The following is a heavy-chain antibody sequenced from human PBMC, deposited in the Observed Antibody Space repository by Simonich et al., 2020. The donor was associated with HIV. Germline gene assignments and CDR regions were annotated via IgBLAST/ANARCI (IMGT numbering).Heavy chain of an antibody. V-gene: IGHV3-7*01. J-gene: IGHJ2*01. D-gene: IGHD7-27*01. CDR1: GFTFSNHW. CDR3: ALGWGSGWYFDL. CDR2: RNQDGSEK. Sequence: EVQLVESGGGLVQSGGSLRLSCAASGFTFSNHWMTWVRQSPGKGREGVAYRNQDGSEKNYVDSVKGRFTISRDNAKNSLSLQMNSLRDEDTALYYCALGWGSGWYFDLWGRATLVTVSS.